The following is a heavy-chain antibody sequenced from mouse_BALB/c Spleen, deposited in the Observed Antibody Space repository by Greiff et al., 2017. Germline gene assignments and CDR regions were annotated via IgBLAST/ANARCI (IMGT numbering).Heavy chain of an antibody. CDR2: IDPSDSET. J-gene: IGHJ2*01. Sequence: QVQLQQPGAELVKPGASVKLSCKASGYTFTSYWMNWVQQRPGRGLGWIGRIDPSDSETHYNQKFKDKATLTVDKSSSTAYIQLSGLTSEDSGVYYCASECYYLDYWGQGTTLTVSS. CDR1: GYTFTSYW. V-gene: IGHV1-69*02. CDR3: ASECYYLDY.